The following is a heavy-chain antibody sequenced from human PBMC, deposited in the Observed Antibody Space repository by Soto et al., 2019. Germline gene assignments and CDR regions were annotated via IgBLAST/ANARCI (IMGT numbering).Heavy chain of an antibody. CDR2: ISWNSGSI. CDR3: AKDADSRGRYGNYFDY. D-gene: IGHD6-19*01. CDR1: GFTFDDHS. V-gene: IGHV3-9*01. Sequence: EVQLVESGGGLVQPGRSLRLSCAASGFTFDDHSMHWVRQAPGKGLEWVSGISWNSGSIGYADFVKGRFTISRDSAKRSLYLQMSSLGAEDTALCFGAKDADSRGRYGNYFDYWGQGPVVSVSS. J-gene: IGHJ4*02.